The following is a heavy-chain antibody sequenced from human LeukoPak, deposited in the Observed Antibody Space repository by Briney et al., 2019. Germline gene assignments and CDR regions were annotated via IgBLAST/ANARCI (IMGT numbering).Heavy chain of an antibody. CDR2: INAGNGNT. CDR3: ARGGRYYDFWSGYYLFDY. CDR1: GYTFTSYA. D-gene: IGHD3-3*01. Sequence: GASVKVSCKASGYTFTSYAMHWVRQAPGQRLEWMGWINAGNGNTKYSQKFQGRVTTTRDTSASTAYMELSSLRSEDTAVYYCARGGRYYDFWSGYYLFDYWGQGTLVTVSS. J-gene: IGHJ4*02. V-gene: IGHV1-3*01.